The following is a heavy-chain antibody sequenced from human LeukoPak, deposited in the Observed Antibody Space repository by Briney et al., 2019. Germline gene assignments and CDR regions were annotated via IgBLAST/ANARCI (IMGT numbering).Heavy chain of an antibody. CDR1: GFTVSSNC. V-gene: IGHV3-53*01. Sequence: PGGSLRLSCAASGFTVSSNCMSWVRQAPGKGLEWVSVIYSGGSTYYADSVKGRFTISRDNSKNTLYLQMNSLRAEDTAVYYCARDPPVATGAWFDPWGQGTLVTVSS. D-gene: IGHD4-11*01. CDR2: IYSGGST. CDR3: ARDPPVATGAWFDP. J-gene: IGHJ5*02.